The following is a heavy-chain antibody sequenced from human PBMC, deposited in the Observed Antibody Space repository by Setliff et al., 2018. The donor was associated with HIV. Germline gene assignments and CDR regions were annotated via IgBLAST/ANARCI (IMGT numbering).Heavy chain of an antibody. D-gene: IGHD2-21*01. J-gene: IGHJ3*02. CDR1: GASISSSGYY. V-gene: IGHV4-39*07. Sequence: PSETLSLTCTVSGASISSSGYYWGWIRQPPGKGLEWIGTIYYSGNTYYNPSLKSRVTTTIDTSKNQLSLTLTSVTAADTAIYYCAKRASYSFQIWGRGTMVTVSS. CDR2: IYYSGNT. CDR3: AKRASYSFQI.